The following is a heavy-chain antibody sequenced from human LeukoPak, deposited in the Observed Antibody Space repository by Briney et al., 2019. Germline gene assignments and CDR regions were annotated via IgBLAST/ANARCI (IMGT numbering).Heavy chain of an antibody. J-gene: IGHJ4*02. D-gene: IGHD5-24*01. CDR1: GGSISSGGYS. CDR2: IYHSGST. Sequence: SETLSLTCAVSGGSISSGGYSWSWIRQPPGKGLEWIGYIYHSGSTYYNPSLKSRVTISVDRSKNQFSLKLSSVTAADTAVYYCARNRDGYNSFDYWGQGTLVTVSS. CDR3: ARNRDGYNSFDY. V-gene: IGHV4-30-2*01.